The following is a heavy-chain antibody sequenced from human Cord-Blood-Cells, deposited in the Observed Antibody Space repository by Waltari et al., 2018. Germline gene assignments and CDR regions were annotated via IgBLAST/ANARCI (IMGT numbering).Heavy chain of an antibody. D-gene: IGHD3-3*01. CDR2: ISAYNDNT. CDR1: GYTFTSYG. CDR3: ARDQGFWSGLRLYYYYGMDV. J-gene: IGHJ6*02. Sequence: QVQLVQSGAEVKKPGASVKVSCKASGYTFTSYGISWVRQAPGQGLEWMGWISAYNDNTNKAQELQCRVTMTTDTSASTAYMELRSLRSDDTAVYYCARDQGFWSGLRLYYYYGMDVWGQGTTVTVSS. V-gene: IGHV1-18*01.